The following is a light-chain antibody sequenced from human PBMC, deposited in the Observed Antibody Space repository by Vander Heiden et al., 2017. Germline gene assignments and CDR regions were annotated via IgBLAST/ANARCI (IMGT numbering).Light chain of an antibody. CDR2: ANS. J-gene: IGLJ2*01. CDR1: SSNIGAGYD. Sequence: QSVLTQPPSVSGAPGQRVTIPCTGSSSNIGAGYDVHWYQQCPGTAPKLLIYANSRRPSGVPDRFSASRAGTSASLAITGLQADDEADYYCQSYDSSLSASGVFGGGTKVIVL. CDR3: QSYDSSLSASGV. V-gene: IGLV1-40*01.